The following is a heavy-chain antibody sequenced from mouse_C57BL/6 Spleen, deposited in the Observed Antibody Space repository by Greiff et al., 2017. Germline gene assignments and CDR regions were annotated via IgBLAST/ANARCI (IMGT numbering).Heavy chain of an antibody. CDR1: GYTFTTYP. Sequence: VKLQESGAELVKPGASVKMSCKASGYTFTTYPIEWMKQNHGKSLEWIGNFHPYNDDTKYNEKFKGKATLTVEKSSSTVYLELSRLTSDDSAVYYCARRDDYDAGYFDYWGQGTTLTVSS. V-gene: IGHV1-47*01. D-gene: IGHD2-4*01. CDR3: ARRDDYDAGYFDY. CDR2: FHPYNDDT. J-gene: IGHJ2*01.